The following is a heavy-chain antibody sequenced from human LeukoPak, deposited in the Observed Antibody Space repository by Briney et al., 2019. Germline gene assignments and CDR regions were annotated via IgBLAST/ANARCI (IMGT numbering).Heavy chain of an antibody. Sequence: GASVKVSCKASGYTFTGYYMHWVRQAPGQGLEWMGWINPNSGGTNYAQKFQGRVTMTRNTSISTAYMELSSLRSEDTAVYYCARQYYDYVWGSYSPYNFDYWGQGTLVTVSS. CDR2: INPNSGGT. J-gene: IGHJ4*02. D-gene: IGHD3-16*01. V-gene: IGHV1-2*02. CDR3: ARQYYDYVWGSYSPYNFDY. CDR1: GYTFTGYY.